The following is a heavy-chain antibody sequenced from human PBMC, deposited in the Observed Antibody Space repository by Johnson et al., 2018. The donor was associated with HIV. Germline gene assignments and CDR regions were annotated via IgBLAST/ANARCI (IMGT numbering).Heavy chain of an antibody. V-gene: IGHV3-20*04. J-gene: IGHJ3*02. CDR2: VNWNGGST. CDR3: ARNRRNRQWQRLDAFDI. Sequence: EVQLVESGGGVVRPGGSLRLCCAASGFTFDDFGMSWVRQAPGKGLEWVSNVNWNGGSTGYADSVKGRFTISRDNAKNSLYLQMNSLSDEDTALYYCARNRRNRQWQRLDAFDIWGQGTMVIVSS. D-gene: IGHD6-19*01. CDR1: GFTFDDFG.